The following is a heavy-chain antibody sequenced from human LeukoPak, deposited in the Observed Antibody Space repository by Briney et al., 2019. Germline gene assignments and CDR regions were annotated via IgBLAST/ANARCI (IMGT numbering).Heavy chain of an antibody. Sequence: SVKVSCKASGGTFSSYAISWVRQAPGQGLERMGGIIPIFGTANYAQKCQGRVTITTDESTSTAYMELSSLRSEDTAVYYCATWDSSGYQPGWFDPWGQGTLVTVSS. V-gene: IGHV1-69*05. D-gene: IGHD3-22*01. CDR2: IIPIFGTA. J-gene: IGHJ5*02. CDR3: ATWDSSGYQPGWFDP. CDR1: GGTFSSYA.